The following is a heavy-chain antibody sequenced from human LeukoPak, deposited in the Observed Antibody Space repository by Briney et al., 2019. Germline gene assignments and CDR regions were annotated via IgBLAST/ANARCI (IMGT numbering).Heavy chain of an antibody. V-gene: IGHV3-53*05. J-gene: IGHJ3*02. Sequence: GGSLRLSCAASGFTVSSNYMTWVRQAPGKGLEWVSVIYSGGNTYYADSVKGRFTISRDNSKNSLYLQMNSLRAEDMALYYCAKDLGGGCGSTSCYSAFDIWGQGTMVTVSS. CDR3: AKDLGGGCGSTSCYSAFDI. CDR2: IYSGGNT. D-gene: IGHD2-2*01. CDR1: GFTVSSNY.